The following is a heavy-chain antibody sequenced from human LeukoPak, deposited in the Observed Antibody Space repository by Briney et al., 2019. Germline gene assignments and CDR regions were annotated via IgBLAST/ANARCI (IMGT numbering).Heavy chain of an antibody. Sequence: GGSLRLSCAASGFTFSRYEMNWVRQAPGEGLECVSYMTSSGSTISYADSVKGRCTICKDNANNPLYLQMNSPRAEDTAVYYCARGGRRSYPTLLWYYWGQGTLVTVCS. D-gene: IGHD1-26*01. CDR1: GFTFSRYE. CDR3: ARGGRRSYPTLLWYY. J-gene: IGHJ4*02. CDR2: MTSSGSTI. V-gene: IGHV3-48*03.